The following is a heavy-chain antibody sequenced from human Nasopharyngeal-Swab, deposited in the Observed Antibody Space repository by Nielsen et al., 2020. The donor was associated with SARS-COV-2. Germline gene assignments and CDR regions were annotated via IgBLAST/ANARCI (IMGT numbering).Heavy chain of an antibody. V-gene: IGHV3-21*01. CDR3: ARDPHNWNYPPSYYYYYMDV. J-gene: IGHJ6*03. Sequence: GESLRLSCAASGFTFSSYSMNWVRQAPGKGLEWVSSISSSSSYIYYADSVKGRFTISRDNAKNSLYLQMNSLRAEDTAAYYCARDPHNWNYPPSYYYYYMDVWGKGTTVTVSS. CDR2: ISSSSSYI. CDR1: GFTFSSYS. D-gene: IGHD1-7*01.